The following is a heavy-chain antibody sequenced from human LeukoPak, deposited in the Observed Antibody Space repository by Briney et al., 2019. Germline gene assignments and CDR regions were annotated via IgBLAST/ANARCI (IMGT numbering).Heavy chain of an antibody. CDR3: AELGITMIGGV. V-gene: IGHV3-30*02. CDR1: VFTFSSFG. J-gene: IGHJ6*04. Sequence: GGALRLSCTASVFTFSSFGMHWVRQAPGKGLEWVAFIRYDVTNTYYADSVKGRFTISRDNSKNTLYLQMNSLRAEDTAVYYCAELGITMIGGVWGKGTTVTISS. D-gene: IGHD3-10*02. CDR2: IRYDVTNT.